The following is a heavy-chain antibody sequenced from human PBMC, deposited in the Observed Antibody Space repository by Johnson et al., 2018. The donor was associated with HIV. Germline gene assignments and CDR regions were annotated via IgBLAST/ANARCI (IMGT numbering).Heavy chain of an antibody. J-gene: IGHJ3*02. CDR3: AKTHSGSYYDVFDI. V-gene: IGHV3-11*01. CDR2: ISSSGSTI. CDR1: GFTVSRNY. D-gene: IGHD1-26*01. Sequence: QMQLVESGGGLVQPGGSLRLSCAASGFTVSRNYMSWVRQAPGKGLEWISYISSSGSTIYYADSVKGRFTISRDNAKNSLYLQMNSLRAEDTAVYYCAKTHSGSYYDVFDIWGQGTMVTVSS.